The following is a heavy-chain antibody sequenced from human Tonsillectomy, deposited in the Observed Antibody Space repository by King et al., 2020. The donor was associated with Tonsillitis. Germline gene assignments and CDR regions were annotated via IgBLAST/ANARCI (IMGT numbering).Heavy chain of an antibody. CDR3: AKGGYCSSTSCYPTDY. J-gene: IGHJ4*02. Sequence: VQLVESGGGLVQPGGSLRLSCAASGFTFSSYAMSWVRQAPGKGLEWVSAISGSGGSTYYADSVKGRFTISRDNSKNTLYLQMNSLRAEETAVYYCAKGGYCSSTSCYPTDYWGQGALVTVSS. CDR2: ISGSGGST. CDR1: GFTFSSYA. V-gene: IGHV3-23*04. D-gene: IGHD2-2*01.